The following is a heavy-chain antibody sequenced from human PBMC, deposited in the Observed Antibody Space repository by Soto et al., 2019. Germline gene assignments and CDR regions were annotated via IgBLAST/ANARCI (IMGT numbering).Heavy chain of an antibody. CDR2: MYYGGRT. V-gene: IGHV4-59*01. Sequence: WTWIRQRPGKGLEWIGYMYYGGRTNYNPSLKSRLTMSIDESKNQFSLRLHSVTAADTAMYYCAGDRIGLGATFDLWGQGNLVAVSS. CDR3: AGDRIGLGATFDL. J-gene: IGHJ4*02. D-gene: IGHD1-26*01.